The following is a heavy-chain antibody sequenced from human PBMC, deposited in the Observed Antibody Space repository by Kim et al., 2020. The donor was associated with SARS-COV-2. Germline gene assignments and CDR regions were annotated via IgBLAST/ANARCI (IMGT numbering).Heavy chain of an antibody. V-gene: IGHV5-51*01. CDR1: GYSFTSYW. J-gene: IGHJ5*02. CDR2: IYPGDSDT. Sequence: GESLKISCKGSGYSFTSYWIGWVRQMPGKGLEWMGIIYPGDSDTRYSPSFQGQVTISADKSISTAYLQWSSLKASDTAMYYCARHRRNYGSGSYYKGNWFEPWGQGTLVTVSS. D-gene: IGHD3-10*01. CDR3: ARHRRNYGSGSYYKGNWFEP.